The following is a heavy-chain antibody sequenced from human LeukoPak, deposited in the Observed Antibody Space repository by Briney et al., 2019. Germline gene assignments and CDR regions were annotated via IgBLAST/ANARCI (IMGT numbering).Heavy chain of an antibody. Sequence: SETLSLTCAVYIDSFSNYHWNWIRQTPAKGMEWIGEVNESGGTNYNPSLKSRVTISVDTSKNQFSLKLSSVTAADTAVYYCAGMYGYYMDVWGKGTTVTVSS. J-gene: IGHJ6*03. CDR1: IDSFSNYH. D-gene: IGHD2-8*01. CDR2: VNESGGT. CDR3: AGMYGYYMDV. V-gene: IGHV4-34*01.